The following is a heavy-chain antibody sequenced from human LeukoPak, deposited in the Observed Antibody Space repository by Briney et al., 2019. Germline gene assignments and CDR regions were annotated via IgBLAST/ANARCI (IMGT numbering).Heavy chain of an antibody. D-gene: IGHD5/OR15-5a*01. CDR2: MSYDGSKE. CDR3: LVWKHVFDR. CDR1: GFTFSSYG. J-gene: IGHJ5*02. V-gene: IGHV3-30*03. Sequence: PGGSPRLSCAASGFTFSSYGMHWVRQAPGKGLEWVAVMSYDGSKEYYADSVKGRFTISRDNSKNTLYLQMNSLRVEDTAVYYCLVWKHVFDRWGQGTLVTVSS.